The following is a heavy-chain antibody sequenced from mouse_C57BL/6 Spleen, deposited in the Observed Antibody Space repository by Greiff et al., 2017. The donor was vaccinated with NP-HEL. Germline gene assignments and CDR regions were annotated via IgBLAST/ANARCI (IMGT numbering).Heavy chain of an antibody. CDR3: ARRGDWAYFDY. CDR2: IDPSDSYT. Sequence: VQLQQPGAELVKPGASVKLSCKASGYTFTSYWMQWVKQRPGQGLEWIGEIDPSDSYTNYNQKFKGKATLTVDTSSSTAYMQLSSLTSEDSAVYYCARRGDWAYFDYWGQGTTLTVSS. V-gene: IGHV1-50*01. D-gene: IGHD4-1*01. CDR1: GYTFTSYW. J-gene: IGHJ2*01.